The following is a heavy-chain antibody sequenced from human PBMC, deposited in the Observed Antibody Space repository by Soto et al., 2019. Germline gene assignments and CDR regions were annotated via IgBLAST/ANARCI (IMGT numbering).Heavy chain of an antibody. V-gene: IGHV4-4*02. J-gene: IGHJ4*02. CDR2: AHHSGRT. CDR1: GGSMTSSNW. Sequence: SETLSLTCTVFGGSMTSSNWLNWVRQSPGKGLEWIGEAHHSGRTNYNPSLKSRVTISVDKSKNHFSLKLSSVTAADTAVYYCARSEATGLDYWGQGTLVTSPQ. D-gene: IGHD1-26*01. CDR3: ARSEATGLDY.